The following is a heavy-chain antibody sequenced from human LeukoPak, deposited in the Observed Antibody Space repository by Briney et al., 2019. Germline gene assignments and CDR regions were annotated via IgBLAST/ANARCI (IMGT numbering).Heavy chain of an antibody. Sequence: GASVKVSCKASGYTFTGYYMHWVRQAPGQGLEWMGWINPNSGGTNYAQKFQGRVTMTRDTSISTAYMELSRLRSDDTAVYYCARDRIGHYDRDFDYWGQGTLVTVSS. J-gene: IGHJ4*02. D-gene: IGHD3-22*01. CDR1: GYTFTGYY. CDR3: ARDRIGHYDRDFDY. V-gene: IGHV1-2*02. CDR2: INPNSGGT.